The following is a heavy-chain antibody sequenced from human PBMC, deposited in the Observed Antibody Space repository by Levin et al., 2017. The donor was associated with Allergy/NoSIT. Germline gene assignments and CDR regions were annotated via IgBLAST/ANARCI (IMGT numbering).Heavy chain of an antibody. CDR3: AREGYYGSGSYSYYYYGMDG. CDR2: ISYDGSNK. Sequence: LSLTCAASGFTFSSYAMHWVRQAPGKGLEWVAVISYDGSNKYYADSVKGRFTISRDNSKNTLYLQMNSLRAEDTAVYYCAREGYYGSGSYSYYYYGMDGWGQGTTVTVSS. J-gene: IGHJ6*02. V-gene: IGHV3-30*04. D-gene: IGHD3-10*01. CDR1: GFTFSSYA.